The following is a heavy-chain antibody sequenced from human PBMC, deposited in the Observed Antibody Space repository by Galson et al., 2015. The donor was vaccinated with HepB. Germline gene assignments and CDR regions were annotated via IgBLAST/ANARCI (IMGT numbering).Heavy chain of an antibody. CDR3: ARAAYHDYVAFDP. CDR2: IVPAFGRA. Sequence: SVKVSCKASGGTFKNSAISWLRQAPGRGLEWMGGIVPAFGRANYAQKFQGRVTITADESTNTVHMDLSSLKSDDTAVYYCARAAYHDYVAFDPWGQGTLGTVSS. V-gene: IGHV1-69*01. J-gene: IGHJ5*02. D-gene: IGHD4/OR15-4a*01. CDR1: GGTFKNSA.